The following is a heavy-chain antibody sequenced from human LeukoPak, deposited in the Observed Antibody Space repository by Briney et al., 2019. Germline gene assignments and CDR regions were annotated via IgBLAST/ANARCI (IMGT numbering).Heavy chain of an antibody. V-gene: IGHV4-39*01. CDR2: IYYSGSI. D-gene: IGHD4-17*01. J-gene: IGHJ4*02. Sequence: SETLSLTCTVSGGSISSSSYYWGWLRQPPGKGLEWFRSIYYSGSIYYNPSLKSRVTISVDTYKNQFSLKLSSVTAADTAVYYCARTTSDYAFDYWGQGTLVTVSS. CDR3: ARTTSDYAFDY. CDR1: GGSISSSSYY.